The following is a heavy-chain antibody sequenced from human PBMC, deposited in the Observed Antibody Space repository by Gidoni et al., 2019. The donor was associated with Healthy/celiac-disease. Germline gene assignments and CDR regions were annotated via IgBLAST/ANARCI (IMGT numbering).Heavy chain of an antibody. CDR1: GCTFSSYW. CDR2: IKQDGSEK. J-gene: IGHJ4*02. V-gene: IGHV3-7*01. CDR3: ARDGRFSFSKFDY. Sequence: EVQLVESGGGLVQPGGSLRLYCAASGCTFSSYWMSWVRQAPGKGLEWVANIKQDGSEKSYVDSVKGRFTISRDNAKNSLYLQMNSLRAEDTAVYYCARDGRFSFSKFDYWGQGTLVTVSS.